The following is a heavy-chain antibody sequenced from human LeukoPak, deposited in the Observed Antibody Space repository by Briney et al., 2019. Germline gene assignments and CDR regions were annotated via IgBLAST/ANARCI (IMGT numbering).Heavy chain of an antibody. Sequence: PGGSLRLSCAASGFTFRTFGMHWVRQAPGKGLEWVAIIWYDGINKYCADSVKGRFTISRDNSKNTLYPQMNSLRAEDTAVYYCARDYYDSSGRLHAGAHAFDIWGQGTMVTVSS. V-gene: IGHV3-33*01. D-gene: IGHD3-22*01. CDR1: GFTFRTFG. CDR2: IWYDGINK. CDR3: ARDYYDSSGRLHAGAHAFDI. J-gene: IGHJ3*02.